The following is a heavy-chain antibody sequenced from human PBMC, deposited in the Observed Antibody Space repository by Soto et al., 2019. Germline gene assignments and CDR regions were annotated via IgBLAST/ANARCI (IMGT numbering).Heavy chain of an antibody. CDR1: GGSISSYY. CDR2: IYTSGST. D-gene: IGHD2-2*02. CDR3: ARSHCSSTSCYTGSYFQH. V-gene: IGHV4-4*07. J-gene: IGHJ1*01. Sequence: QVQLQESGPGLVKPSETLSLTCTVSGGSISSYYWSWIRQPAGKGLEWIGRIYTSGSTNYNPSLKSRVTMSVDTSKNQFSLQLSSVTAADTALYYCARSHCSSTSCYTGSYFQHWGQGTLVTVSS.